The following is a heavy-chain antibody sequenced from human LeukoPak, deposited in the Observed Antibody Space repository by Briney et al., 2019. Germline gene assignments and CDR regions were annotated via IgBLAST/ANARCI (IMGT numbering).Heavy chain of an antibody. V-gene: IGHV3-66*01. CDR1: GFTVGSNT. D-gene: IGHD3-22*01. CDR2: IYSGGST. Sequence: GGSLRLSCAASGFTVGSNTMSWVRQAPGKGLEWVSIIYSGGSTSYADSVKGRFTISRDNSKNTLYLQMNSLRTEDTAVYYCARGGSYFDISGYYYYWGQGTLVTVSS. CDR3: ARGGSYFDISGYYYY. J-gene: IGHJ4*02.